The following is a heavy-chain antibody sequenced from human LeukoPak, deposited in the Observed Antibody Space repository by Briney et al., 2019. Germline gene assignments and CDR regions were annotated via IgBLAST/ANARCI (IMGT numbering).Heavy chain of an antibody. V-gene: IGHV4-30-2*01. D-gene: IGHD2-2*01. Sequence: SETLSLTCAVSGGSISSGGYSWGWIRQPPGKGLEWIGYIYHSGSTYYNPSLKSRVTISVDRSKNQFSLKLSSVTAADTAVYYCARGLRKQARDIEVVSAAFDIWGQGTMVTVSS. J-gene: IGHJ3*02. CDR3: ARGLRKQARDIEVVSAAFDI. CDR1: GGSISSGGYS. CDR2: IYHSGST.